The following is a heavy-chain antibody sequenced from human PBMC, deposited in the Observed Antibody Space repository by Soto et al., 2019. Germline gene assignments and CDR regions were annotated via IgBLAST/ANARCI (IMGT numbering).Heavy chain of an antibody. CDR1: GFTFSSYS. V-gene: IGHV3-21*01. D-gene: IGHD3-22*01. Sequence: LRLSCAASGFTFSSYSMNWVRQAPGKGLEWVSSISSSSSYIYYADSVKGRFTISRDNAKNSLYLQMNSLRAEDTAVYYCARLTYYYDSSGYYRVGYFDYWGQGTLVTVSS. CDR2: ISSSSSYI. CDR3: ARLTYYYDSSGYYRVGYFDY. J-gene: IGHJ4*02.